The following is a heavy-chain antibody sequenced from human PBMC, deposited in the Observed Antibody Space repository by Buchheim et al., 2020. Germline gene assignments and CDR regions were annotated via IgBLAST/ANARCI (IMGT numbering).Heavy chain of an antibody. J-gene: IGHJ6*02. Sequence: QVQLVESGGGVVQPGRSLRLSCAASGFTFSSYGMHWVRQAPGKGLEWVAVIWYDGSNKYYADSVKGRFTISRDNSKNTLYLQMNSLRAEDTAVYYCARDLAGRIAAAGTRAIHSPYYYYGMDVWGQGTT. CDR2: IWYDGSNK. V-gene: IGHV3-33*01. CDR1: GFTFSSYG. D-gene: IGHD6-13*01. CDR3: ARDLAGRIAAAGTRAIHSPYYYYGMDV.